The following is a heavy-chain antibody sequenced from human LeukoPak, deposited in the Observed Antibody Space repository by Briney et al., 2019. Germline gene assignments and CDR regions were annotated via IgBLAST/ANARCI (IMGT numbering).Heavy chain of an antibody. J-gene: IGHJ4*02. D-gene: IGHD2-21*02. V-gene: IGHV3-33*01. CDR1: GFTFSNRG. CDR2: IWYDGSNK. Sequence: PGRSRRLSCAASGFTFSNRGMHWVRQAPGKGPEWVALIWYDGSNKYYGDSVKGRFTISRDNSKNTVYLQMNSLRAEDTGVYYCARDRLEAVTDDDYFDYWGQGTLVTVSS. CDR3: ARDRLEAVTDDDYFDY.